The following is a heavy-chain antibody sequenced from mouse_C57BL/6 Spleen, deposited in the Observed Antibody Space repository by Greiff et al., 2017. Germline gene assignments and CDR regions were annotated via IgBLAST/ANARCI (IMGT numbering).Heavy chain of an antibody. CDR1: GYTFTSYW. Sequence: VQLQQPGAELVRPGSSVKLSCKASGYTFTSYWMHWVKQRPIQGLEWIGNIDPSDSETHYNQKFKDKATLTVDKSSSTAYMQLSSLTSEDSAVYYCARQELVAYFDYGGQGTTLTVSS. CDR3: ARQELVAYFDY. J-gene: IGHJ2*01. CDR2: IDPSDSET. D-gene: IGHD4-1*01. V-gene: IGHV1-52*01.